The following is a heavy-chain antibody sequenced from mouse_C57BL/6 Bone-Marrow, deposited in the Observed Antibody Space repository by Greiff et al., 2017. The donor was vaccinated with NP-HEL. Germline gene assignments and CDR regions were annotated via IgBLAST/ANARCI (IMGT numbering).Heavy chain of an antibody. Sequence: EVQRVESGGGLVQPGGSLKLSCAASGFTFSDYYMYWVRQTPEKRLEWVAYISNGGGSTYYPDTVKGRFTISRDNAKNTLYLQMSRLKSEDTAMYYCARHPSTMVTTGTWFAYWGQGTLVTVSA. CDR2: ISNGGGST. CDR1: GFTFSDYY. CDR3: ARHPSTMVTTGTWFAY. V-gene: IGHV5-12*01. D-gene: IGHD2-2*01. J-gene: IGHJ3*01.